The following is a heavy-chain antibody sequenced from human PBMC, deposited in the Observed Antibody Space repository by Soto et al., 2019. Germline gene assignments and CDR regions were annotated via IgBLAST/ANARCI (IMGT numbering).Heavy chain of an antibody. V-gene: IGHV1-8*01. D-gene: IGHD1-7*01. Sequence: QVQLVQSGAEVKKPGASVKVSCKASGYTFTSYDINWVRQATGPGLEWMGWMNPNSGNTGYAQKFKGRVTMTRNTSISTAYMELSSLRSEDTAVYYCARGGGRITGTTRGYWFDPWGQGTLVTVSS. CDR1: GYTFTSYD. J-gene: IGHJ5*02. CDR2: MNPNSGNT. CDR3: ARGGGRITGTTRGYWFDP.